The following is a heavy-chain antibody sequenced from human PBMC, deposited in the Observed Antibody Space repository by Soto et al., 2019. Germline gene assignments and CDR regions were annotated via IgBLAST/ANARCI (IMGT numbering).Heavy chain of an antibody. J-gene: IGHJ4*02. D-gene: IGHD1-26*01. CDR1: GGTFSSYS. CDR3: ARDGGSHSGGIDY. Sequence: QVQLVQSGAEVKKPGSSVKVSCKASGGTFSSYSINWVRQAPGQGLEWMGEIIPIFGTANSAQKFQGRVTITADESTSTAYMELISLRSEDTAVYYCARDGGSHSGGIDYWGQGTLVTVSS. V-gene: IGHV1-69*01. CDR2: IIPIFGTA.